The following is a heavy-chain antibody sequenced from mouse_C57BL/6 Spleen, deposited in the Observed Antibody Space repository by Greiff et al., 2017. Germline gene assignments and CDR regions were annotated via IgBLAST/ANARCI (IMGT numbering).Heavy chain of an antibody. CDR1: GYTFTSYW. V-gene: IGHV1-64*01. CDR3: AREDYSNYEEAY. CDR2: IHPNSGST. Sequence: QVQLQQPGAELVKPGASVKLSCKASGYTFTSYWMHWVKQRPGQGLEWIGMIHPNSGSTNYNEKFKSKATLTVDKSSSTAYMQLSSLPSEDSAVYYCAREDYSNYEEAYWGQGTLVTVSA. D-gene: IGHD2-5*01. J-gene: IGHJ3*01.